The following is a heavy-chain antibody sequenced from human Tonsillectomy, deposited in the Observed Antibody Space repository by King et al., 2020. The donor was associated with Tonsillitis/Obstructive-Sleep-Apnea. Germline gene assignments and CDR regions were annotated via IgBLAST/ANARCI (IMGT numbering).Heavy chain of an antibody. Sequence: QLVQSGAEVKKPGASVKVSCKASGYTFTSYDINWVRQATGQGLEWMGWMNPNSGNTGYAQKFQGRVTMTRNTSISTAYMELSSLRSEDTAVYYCASALGTYYDFWSGYYTGYYYYYMDVWGKGTTVTVSS. CDR2: MNPNSGNT. CDR3: ASALGTYYDFWSGYYTGYYYYYMDV. J-gene: IGHJ6*03. V-gene: IGHV1-8*01. CDR1: GYTFTSYD. D-gene: IGHD3-3*01.